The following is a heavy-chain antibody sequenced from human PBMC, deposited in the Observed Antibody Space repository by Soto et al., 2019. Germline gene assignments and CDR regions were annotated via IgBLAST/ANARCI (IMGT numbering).Heavy chain of an antibody. CDR3: AKDAGYGSEIYYYYMDV. CDR2: ISWNSGSI. V-gene: IGHV3-9*01. J-gene: IGHJ6*03. CDR1: GFTFDDYA. Sequence: PGGSLRLSCAASGFTFDDYAMHWVRQAPGKGLEWVSGISWNSGSIGYADSVKGRFTISRDNAKNSLYLQMNSLRAEDTALYYCAKDAGYGSEIYYYYMDVWGKGTTVTVSS. D-gene: IGHD3-10*01.